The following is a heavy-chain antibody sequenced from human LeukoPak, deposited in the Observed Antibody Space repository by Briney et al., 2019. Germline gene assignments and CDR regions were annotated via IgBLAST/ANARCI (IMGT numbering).Heavy chain of an antibody. V-gene: IGHV1-2*02. CDR2: INPNSGGT. Sequence: GASVKVSCKASGYTFTGYYMHWVRQAPGQGLEWMGWINPNSGGTNYAQKFQGRVTMTRDTSISTAYMELSRLRSDDTAVYYCARKKNSGGWYRGSFAYWGQGTLVTVSS. CDR1: GYTFTGYY. D-gene: IGHD6-19*01. CDR3: ARKKNSGGWYRGSFAY. J-gene: IGHJ4*02.